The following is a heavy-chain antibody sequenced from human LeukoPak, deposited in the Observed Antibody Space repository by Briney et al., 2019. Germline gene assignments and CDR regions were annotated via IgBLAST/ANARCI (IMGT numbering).Heavy chain of an antibody. CDR1: GYTFTSYG. Sequence: ASVKVSCKASGYTFTSYGISWVRQAPGQGLEWMGWISAYNGNTNYAQKLQGRVTMTTDTSTSTAYMELRSLRSDDTAVYYCARDTIIAGATAYGMDVWGQGTTVTVSS. CDR3: ARDTIIAGATAYGMDV. V-gene: IGHV1-18*01. D-gene: IGHD1-26*01. CDR2: ISAYNGNT. J-gene: IGHJ6*02.